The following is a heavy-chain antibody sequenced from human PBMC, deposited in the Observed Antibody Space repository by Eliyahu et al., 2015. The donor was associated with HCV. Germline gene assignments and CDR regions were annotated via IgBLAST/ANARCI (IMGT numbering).Heavy chain of an antibody. Sequence: EVQLVESGGGLVQPGGSLXLSCSXSGFTFRGYAMHWVRQAPGKGLEYVSVISSSGDTTYYADSVKGRFTISRDNSKNTLYLQMTSLRTEDTAVYYCVKTSSGDSRLPDYWGQGTLVTVSS. V-gene: IGHV3-64D*06. CDR1: GFTFRGYA. D-gene: IGHD4-17*01. CDR3: VKTSSGDSRLPDY. J-gene: IGHJ4*02. CDR2: ISSSGDTT.